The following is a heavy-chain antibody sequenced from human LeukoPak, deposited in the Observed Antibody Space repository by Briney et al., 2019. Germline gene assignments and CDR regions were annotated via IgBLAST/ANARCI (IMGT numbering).Heavy chain of an antibody. V-gene: IGHV1-18*01. CDR2: ISAYNGNT. D-gene: IGHD3-22*01. Sequence: AASVKVSCKASGYTFTSYGISWVRQAPGQGLEWMGWISAYNGNTNYAQKLQGRVTMATDTSTSTAYMGLRSLRSDDTAVYYCARGDYYDSPAYYYYYMDVWGKGTTVTISS. J-gene: IGHJ6*03. CDR1: GYTFTSYG. CDR3: ARGDYYDSPAYYYYYMDV.